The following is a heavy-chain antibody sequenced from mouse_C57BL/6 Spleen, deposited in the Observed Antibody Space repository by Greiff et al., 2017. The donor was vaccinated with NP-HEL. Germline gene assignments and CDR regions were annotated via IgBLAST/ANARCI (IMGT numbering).Heavy chain of an antibody. D-gene: IGHD4-1*01. CDR2: IHPSDSDT. Sequence: QVQLKQPGAELVKPGASVKVSCKASGYTFTSYWMHWVKQRPGQGLEWIGRIHPSDSDTNYHQKFTGKATLTVDKSSSTAYMQHSSLTSEDSAVYYCSIGPLTGSSYAMDYWGQGTSVTVSS. CDR1: GYTFTSYW. CDR3: SIGPLTGSSYAMDY. V-gene: IGHV1-74*01. J-gene: IGHJ4*01.